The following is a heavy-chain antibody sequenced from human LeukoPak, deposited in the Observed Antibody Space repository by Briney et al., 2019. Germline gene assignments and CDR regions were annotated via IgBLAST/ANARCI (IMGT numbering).Heavy chain of an antibody. V-gene: IGHV4-38-2*02. CDR1: GYSISSGYY. D-gene: IGHD1-26*01. Sequence: SETLSLTCTVSGYSISSGYYWAWIRQPPGKGLEWIGSIFHTGSTYHNPSLKSRVTISVDTSKNQFSLKLNSVTAADTAVYYCAKNGPNPYSGSYFDYWGQGTLVTVSS. J-gene: IGHJ4*02. CDR2: IFHTGST. CDR3: AKNGPNPYSGSYFDY.